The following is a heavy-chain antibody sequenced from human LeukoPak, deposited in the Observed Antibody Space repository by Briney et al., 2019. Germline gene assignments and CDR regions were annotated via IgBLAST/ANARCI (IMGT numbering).Heavy chain of an antibody. V-gene: IGHV3-23*01. CDR3: TRDRRGDYPHFDY. J-gene: IGHJ4*02. D-gene: IGHD4-17*01. CDR2: ISGSGGST. Sequence: GGSLRLSCAASGFTFSSYAMSWVRQAPGKGLEWVSAISGSGGSTYYADSVKGRFTISRDNSENTLYLQMNSLRAEDTAVYYCTRDRRGDYPHFDYWGQGTLVTVSS. CDR1: GFTFSSYA.